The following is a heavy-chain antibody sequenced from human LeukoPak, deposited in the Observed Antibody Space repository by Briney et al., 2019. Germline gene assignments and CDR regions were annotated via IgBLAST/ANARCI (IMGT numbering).Heavy chain of an antibody. CDR2: LNPNSGDT. Sequence: ASVKISCKASGYTFTDYYMHWVRQAPGQGLEWMGWLNPNSGDTNYAQKFQGRVSMNRDTSISTAYMDLSDLRSDDTAVYYCARGRNIEMTTMSGGSDYWGQGTLVTVSS. J-gene: IGHJ4*02. V-gene: IGHV1-2*02. CDR1: GYTFTDYY. D-gene: IGHD5-24*01. CDR3: ARGRNIEMTTMSGGSDY.